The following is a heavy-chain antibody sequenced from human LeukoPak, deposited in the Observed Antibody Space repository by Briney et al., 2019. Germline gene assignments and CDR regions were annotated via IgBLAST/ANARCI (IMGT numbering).Heavy chain of an antibody. CDR3: ARGEPCSSTSCYPYLDY. J-gene: IGHJ4*02. V-gene: IGHV4-34*01. CDR1: GGSFSGYY. Sequence: PSETLSPTCAVYGGSFSGYYWSWIRQPPGKGLEWIGEINHSGSTNYNPSLKGRVTISVDTSKNQFSLKLSSVTAADTAVYYCARGEPCSSTSCYPYLDYWGQGTLVTVSS. D-gene: IGHD2-2*01. CDR2: INHSGST.